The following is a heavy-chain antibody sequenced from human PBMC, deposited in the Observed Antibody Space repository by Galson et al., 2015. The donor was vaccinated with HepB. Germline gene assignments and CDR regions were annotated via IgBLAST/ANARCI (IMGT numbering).Heavy chain of an antibody. CDR3: ARGGLIYFDF. D-gene: IGHD2-8*01. CDR1: GFAFSGYW. J-gene: IGHJ4*02. Sequence: SLRLSCAASGFAFSGYWMSWVRQAPGKGLEWVANINQVGSEKFSVDSVRGRFIMSRDNAKDSLYLQMNSLRAEDTAVYYCARGGLIYFDFGGQGTLVTVSS. V-gene: IGHV3-7*01. CDR2: INQVGSEK.